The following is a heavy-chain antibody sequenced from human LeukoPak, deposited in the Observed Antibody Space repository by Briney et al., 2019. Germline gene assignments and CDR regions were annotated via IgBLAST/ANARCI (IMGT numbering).Heavy chain of an antibody. V-gene: IGHV1-18*01. D-gene: IGHD3-10*01. CDR3: ARGFTMVRGLKADNWFDP. Sequence: ASVKVSCKASGYTFTSYGISWVRQAPGQGLEWMGWISAYNGNTNYAQKLQGRVTMTTDTSTSTAYMELRSLRSDDTAVYYCARGFTMVRGLKADNWFDPWGQGTLVTVSS. CDR1: GYTFTSYG. J-gene: IGHJ5*02. CDR2: ISAYNGNT.